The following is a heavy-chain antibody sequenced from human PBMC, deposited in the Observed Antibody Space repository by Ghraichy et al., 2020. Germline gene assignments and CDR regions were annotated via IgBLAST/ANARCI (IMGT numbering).Heavy chain of an antibody. D-gene: IGHD1-26*01. Sequence: LVWLTTISGSGGSTYYADSVKGRFTISRDNSKNTLYLQMNSLRAEDTAVYYCAKYGDKYSGSYFDYWGQVSLVTVSS. CDR2: ISGSGGST. V-gene: IGHV3-23*01. J-gene: IGHJ4*02. CDR3: AKYGDKYSGSYFDY.